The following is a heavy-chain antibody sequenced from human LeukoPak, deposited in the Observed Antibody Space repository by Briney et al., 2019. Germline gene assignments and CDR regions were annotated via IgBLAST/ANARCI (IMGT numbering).Heavy chain of an antibody. V-gene: IGHV4-34*01. Sequence: SETLSLTCAVYGGSFSGYYWSWIRQPPGKGLEWIGEINHSGSTNYNPSLKSRATISVDTSKNQFSLKLSSVTAADTAVYYCARGTWSSFSYYYYMDVWGKGTTVTVSS. D-gene: IGHD3-3*01. CDR2: INHSGST. CDR1: GGSFSGYY. CDR3: ARGTWSSFSYYYYMDV. J-gene: IGHJ6*03.